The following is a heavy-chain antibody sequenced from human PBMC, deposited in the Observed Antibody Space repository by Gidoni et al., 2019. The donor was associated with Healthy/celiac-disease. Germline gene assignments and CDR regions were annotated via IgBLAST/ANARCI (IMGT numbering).Heavy chain of an antibody. CDR3: AANSPGWFFDY. J-gene: IGHJ4*02. CDR2: IFSNDEK. CDR1: GFSLSNARMG. D-gene: IGHD6-19*01. Sequence: QVTLKESGPVLVKPTETLTLTCTGHGFSLSNARMGVSWIRQPPGKALEWLAHIFSNDEKSYSTSLKSRLTISKDTSKRQVVLTMTNMDPVDTATYYCAANSPGWFFDYWGQGTLVTVSS. V-gene: IGHV2-26*01.